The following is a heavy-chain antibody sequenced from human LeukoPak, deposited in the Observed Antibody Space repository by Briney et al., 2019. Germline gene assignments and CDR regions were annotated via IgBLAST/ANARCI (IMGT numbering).Heavy chain of an antibody. CDR1: GGSISSGGYY. J-gene: IGHJ4*02. CDR3: ARDASNAGGFDY. Sequence: SETLSLTCTVSGGSISSGGYYWSWIRQHPGKGLEWIGYIYYSGSTYYNPSLKSRVTISVETSKNQFSLKLSSVTAADTAVYYCARDASNAGGFDYWGQGTLVTVSS. V-gene: IGHV4-31*03. CDR2: IYYSGST. D-gene: IGHD2-2*01.